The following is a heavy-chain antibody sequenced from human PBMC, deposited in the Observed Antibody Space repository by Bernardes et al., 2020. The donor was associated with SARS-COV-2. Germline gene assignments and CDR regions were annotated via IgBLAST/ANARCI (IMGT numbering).Heavy chain of an antibody. D-gene: IGHD2-21*02. J-gene: IGHJ6*02. CDR2: LSYGGNT. CDR1: GSSITNASYR. V-gene: IGHV4-39*01. CDR3: AGSSCGRDCYIGGLRSWDYGMDV. Sequence: SETLSLTCSVSGSSITNASYRWGWIRQPPGKGLEWIGSLSYGGNTYYTPSLRSRVTISADTSATQFSLKLTSVTAADTAVYYCAGSSCGRDCYIGGLRSWDYGMDVWGQGTTVIVS.